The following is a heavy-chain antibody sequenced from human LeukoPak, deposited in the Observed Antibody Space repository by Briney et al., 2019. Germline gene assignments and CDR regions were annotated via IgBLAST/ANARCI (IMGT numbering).Heavy chain of an antibody. CDR1: GGSFSGYY. J-gene: IGHJ4*02. CDR2: INHSGST. D-gene: IGHD6-19*01. V-gene: IGHV4-34*01. CDR3: AGADSSGWDINY. Sequence: SETLSLTCAVYGGSFSGYYWSWIRQPPGNGLEWIGEINHSGSTNYNPSLKSRVTISVDTSKNQFSLKLSSVTAADTAVYYCAGADSSGWDINYWGQGTLVTVSS.